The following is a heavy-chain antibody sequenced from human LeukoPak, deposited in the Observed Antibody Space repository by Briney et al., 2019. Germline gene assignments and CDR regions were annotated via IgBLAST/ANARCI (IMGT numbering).Heavy chain of an antibody. J-gene: IGHJ6*03. CDR2: IRPDGGDT. D-gene: IGHD4-11*01. Sequence: GGSPRLSCAASGFTFSHYWMAWVRQSPGKGLEWLANIRPDGGDTAYVDSVKGRFTIDRDNARNSVYLQMNSLRVEETAVYYCARRSTVIAGYYYMDVWGKGTSVTVSS. CDR3: ARRSTVIAGYYYMDV. V-gene: IGHV3-7*01. CDR1: GFTFSHYW.